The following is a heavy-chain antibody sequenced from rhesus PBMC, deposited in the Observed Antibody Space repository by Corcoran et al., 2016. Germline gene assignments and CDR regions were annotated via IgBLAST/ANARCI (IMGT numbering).Heavy chain of an antibody. CDR1: GFTFSSYG. CDR2: INSGGGST. V-gene: IGHV3S5*01. CDR3: AKSGYRYLGFDY. J-gene: IGHJ4*01. Sequence: EVQLVETGGGLVQPGGSLKLSCAASGFTFSSYGMSWVRQAPGKGLEWVSAINSGGGSTNYADSVKGRFTISRDNSKNTLSLQMNSLRAEDTAVYYCAKSGYRYLGFDYWGQGVLVTVSS. D-gene: IGHD5-24*01.